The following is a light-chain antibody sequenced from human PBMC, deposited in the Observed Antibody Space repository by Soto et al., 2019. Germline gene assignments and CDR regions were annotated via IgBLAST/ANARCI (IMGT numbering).Light chain of an antibody. CDR2: DVS. CDR3: YSYTTSSTRV. V-gene: IGLV2-14*01. CDR1: SSDVGAYNY. Sequence: QSALTQPASVSGSPGQSITISCTGTSSDVGAYNYVSWYQQHPGKAPKLMIYDVSNRPSGVSNRFSGSKSGNTASLTISGLEAEDEAVYYCYSYTTSSTRVFGGGTKLTVL. J-gene: IGLJ2*01.